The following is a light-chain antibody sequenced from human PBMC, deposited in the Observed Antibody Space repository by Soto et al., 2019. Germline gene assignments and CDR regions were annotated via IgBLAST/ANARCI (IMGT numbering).Light chain of an antibody. V-gene: IGKV3-20*01. J-gene: IGKJ2*01. Sequence: IVLTQSPGTLSLSPGERVTLSCRASQSVTSNYLAWYQQKPGQAPWLLIYGASSRATGIPDRFSGSGSGTDFTLTISRLEPGDFAVYYCQQYGSSYTFGQGTKLEIK. CDR1: QSVTSNY. CDR3: QQYGSSYT. CDR2: GAS.